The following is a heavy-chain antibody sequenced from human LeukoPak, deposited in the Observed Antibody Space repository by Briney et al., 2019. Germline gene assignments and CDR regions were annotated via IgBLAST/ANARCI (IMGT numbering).Heavy chain of an antibody. J-gene: IGHJ4*02. CDR1: GFTFSSYW. V-gene: IGHV3-74*03. D-gene: IGHD3-22*01. CDR2: INTDESST. CDR3: ASGRDSSGYSYFNN. Sequence: PGGSLRLSCAASGFTFSSYWMHWVRQAPGKGLAWVSHINTDESSTTYADSVKGRFTISRDNAKNTLYLQMNSLRAEDTAVYYCASGRDSSGYSYFNNWGPGTLVTVSS.